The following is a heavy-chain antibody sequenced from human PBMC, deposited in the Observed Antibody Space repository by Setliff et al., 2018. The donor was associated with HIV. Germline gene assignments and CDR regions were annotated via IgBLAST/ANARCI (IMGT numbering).Heavy chain of an antibody. CDR2: VYYSGST. D-gene: IGHD3-3*01. CDR1: GDPISTYY. CDR3: ARAPITIFGVLIMPGSYDY. J-gene: IGHJ4*02. V-gene: IGHV4-59*01. Sequence: PSETLSLTCTVSGDPISTYYWSWVRKPPGKGLEWIGYVYYSGSTSYSPSLRGRVTMSVDPSKNQFSLKLNSVTAADTAIYYCARAPITIFGVLIMPGSYDYWGQGTLVTVSS.